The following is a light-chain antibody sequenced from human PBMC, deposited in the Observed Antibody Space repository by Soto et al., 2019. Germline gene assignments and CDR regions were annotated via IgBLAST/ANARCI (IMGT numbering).Light chain of an antibody. V-gene: IGKV1-39*01. J-gene: IGKJ5*01. CDR3: QQSYSTPST. Sequence: DIQMTQSPSSLSASVGDRVTITCRASQSISSYLNWYQQKPGKAPKLLIYAASSLQSGVPSRFSGSGSGTDFTLTIGSLQPDDFATYYCQQSYSTPSTFGQGTRWRL. CDR1: QSISSY. CDR2: AAS.